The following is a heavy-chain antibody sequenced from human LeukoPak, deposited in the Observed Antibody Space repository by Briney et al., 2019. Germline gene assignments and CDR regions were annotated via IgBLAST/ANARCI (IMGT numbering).Heavy chain of an antibody. CDR1: GDTFSSYA. J-gene: IGHJ4*02. CDR2: IIPIFGTA. CDR3: ARRPGYCSGGSCYSESKRYYFDY. D-gene: IGHD2-15*01. Sequence: GASVKVSCKASGDTFSSYAINWVRQAPGQGLEWMGGIIPIFGTANYAQKFQGRVTITADESTSTAYMELSSLRSEDTAVYYCARRPGYCSGGSCYSESKRYYFDYWGQGTLVTVSS. V-gene: IGHV1-69*13.